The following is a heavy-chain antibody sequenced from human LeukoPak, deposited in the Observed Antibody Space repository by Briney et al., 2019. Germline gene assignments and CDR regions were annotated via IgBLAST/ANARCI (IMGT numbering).Heavy chain of an antibody. V-gene: IGHV3-30*04. CDR2: ISHDGRHK. CDR3: VSGAGGGYSYGYFDY. D-gene: IGHD5-18*01. Sequence: PGRSLRLSCAASGLSFGTYAMHWVRQTPAKGLEWVAVISHDGRHKFYSDSVKGRFTISRDNSKTMVSLQMNSLRLGDTAVYYCVSGAGGGYSYGYFDYWGQGTPVTVSS. J-gene: IGHJ4*02. CDR1: GLSFGTYA.